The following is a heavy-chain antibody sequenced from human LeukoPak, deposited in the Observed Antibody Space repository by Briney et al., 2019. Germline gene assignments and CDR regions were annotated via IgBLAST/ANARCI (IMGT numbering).Heavy chain of an antibody. CDR2: FYYRGAT. Sequence: SKTLSLTCSVSTGSIRTYYWTWIRQPPGKGLEWIGCFYYRGATTYNPSLKGRVFISADTSKNHFSLRLDSVTAADTAVYYCASGSYSGRAHLDFWGLGTLVSVSS. D-gene: IGHD3-10*01. J-gene: IGHJ4*02. CDR1: TGSIRTYY. CDR3: ASGSYSGRAHLDF. V-gene: IGHV4-59*01.